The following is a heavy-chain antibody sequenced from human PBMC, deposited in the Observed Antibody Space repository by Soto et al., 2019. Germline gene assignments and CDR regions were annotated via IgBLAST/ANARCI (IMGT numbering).Heavy chain of an antibody. J-gene: IGHJ4*02. D-gene: IGHD6-19*01. CDR2: IWYDGSNK. CDR1: GFTFSSYG. V-gene: IGHV3-33*01. CDR3: ARDWLALDY. Sequence: XGALRLTCAASGFTFSSYGMHGVRQAPGKGLEWVAVIWYDGSNKYYADSVKGRFTISRDNSKNTLYLQMNSLRAEDTAVYYCARDWLALDYWGQGTLVTVSS.